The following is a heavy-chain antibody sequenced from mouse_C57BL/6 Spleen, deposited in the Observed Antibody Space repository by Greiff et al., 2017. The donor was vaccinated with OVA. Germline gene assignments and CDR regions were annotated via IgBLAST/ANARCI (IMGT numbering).Heavy chain of an antibody. D-gene: IGHD2-2*01. J-gene: IGHJ4*01. V-gene: IGHV1-55*01. CDR2: IYPGSGST. Sequence: QVQLQQPGAELVKPGASVKMSCKASGYTFTSYWITWVKQRPGQGLEWIGDIYPGSGSTNYNEKFKSKATLTVDTSSSTAYMQLSSLTSEDAAVYYCARGLRAYAMDYWGQGTSVTVSS. CDR3: ARGLRAYAMDY. CDR1: GYTFTSYW.